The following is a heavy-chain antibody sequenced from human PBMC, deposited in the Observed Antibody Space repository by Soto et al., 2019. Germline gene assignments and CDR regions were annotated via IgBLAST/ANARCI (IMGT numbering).Heavy chain of an antibody. D-gene: IGHD2-21*02. CDR3: AKDKVPVVVTAPFDY. CDR1: GFTFSSYG. V-gene: IGHV3-30*18. J-gene: IGHJ4*02. CDR2: ISYDGSNK. Sequence: GGSLRLSCAASGFTFSSYGMHWVRKAPGKGLEWVAVISYDGSNKYYADSVKGRFTVSRDKSKNTLYLQVNSLRAEDTAVYYCAKDKVPVVVTAPFDYWGQGT.